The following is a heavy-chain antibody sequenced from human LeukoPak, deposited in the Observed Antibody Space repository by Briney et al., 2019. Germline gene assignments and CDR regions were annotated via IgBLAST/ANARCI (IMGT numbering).Heavy chain of an antibody. J-gene: IGHJ6*03. CDR3: ARAGSVADARYYYYYMDV. Sequence: PSQTLSLTCTVSGGSISSHYWSCIRQPPGNGLEWIGSFYYGGTTSYSPSLESRVTMSIYTSKNQFSLKLTSITPADTAVYYCARAGSVADARYYYYYMDVWGEGTTVTVSS. CDR2: FYYGGTT. CDR1: GGSISSHY. V-gene: IGHV4-59*11. D-gene: IGHD6-13*01.